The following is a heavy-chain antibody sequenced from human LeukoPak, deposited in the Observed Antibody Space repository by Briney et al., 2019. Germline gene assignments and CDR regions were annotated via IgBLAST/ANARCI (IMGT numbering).Heavy chain of an antibody. D-gene: IGHD2-15*01. CDR3: ARYWAEPAATDDAFDI. Sequence: ASVKVSYKASGYTFTGYYMHWVRQAPGQGLEWMGWINPNSGGTNYAQKFQGRVTMTRDTSISTAYMELSRLTSDDTAVYYCARYWAEPAATDDAFDIWGQGTMVVVSS. V-gene: IGHV1-2*02. CDR2: INPNSGGT. J-gene: IGHJ3*02. CDR1: GYTFTGYY.